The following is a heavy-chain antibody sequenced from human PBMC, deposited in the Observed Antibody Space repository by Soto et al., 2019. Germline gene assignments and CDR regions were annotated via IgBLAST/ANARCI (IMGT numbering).Heavy chain of an antibody. CDR2: IDPSDSYT. CDR3: ASGEIAARPGYYGMDV. J-gene: IGHJ6*02. CDR1: GYSFTSYW. Sequence: GESLKISCKGSGYSFTSYWISWVRQMPGKGLEWMGRIDPSDSYTNYSPSFQGHVTISADKSISTAYLQWSSLKASYTAMYYCASGEIAARPGYYGMDVWGQGTTVTVSS. V-gene: IGHV5-10-1*01. D-gene: IGHD6-6*01.